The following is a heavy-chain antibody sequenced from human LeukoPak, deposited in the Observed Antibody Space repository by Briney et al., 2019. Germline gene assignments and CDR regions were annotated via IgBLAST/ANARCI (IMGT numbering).Heavy chain of an antibody. CDR3: ARGGRGSPFDY. CDR2: IYYSGST. CDR1: GGSISSYY. V-gene: IGHV4-59*01. J-gene: IGHJ4*02. Sequence: PSETLSRTCTVSGGSISSYYWSWVRQPPGKGLEWIGYIYYSGSTNYNPSLKSRVTISVDTSQNQFSLKLSSVTAADTAVYYCARGGRGSPFDYWGQGTLVTVSS. D-gene: IGHD3-10*01.